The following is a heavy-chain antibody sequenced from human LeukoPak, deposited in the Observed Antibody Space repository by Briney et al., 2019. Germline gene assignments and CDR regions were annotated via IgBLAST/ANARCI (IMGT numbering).Heavy chain of an antibody. V-gene: IGHV4-34*01. CDR1: GGSFSGYY. J-gene: IGHJ4*02. Sequence: SETLSLTCAVYGGSFSGYYWSWTRQPPGKGLEWIGEINHSGSTNYNPSLKSRVTISVDTSKNQFSLKLSSVTAADTAVYYCARRRFYDSSGYPLFDYWGQGTLVTVSS. CDR3: ARRRFYDSSGYPLFDY. D-gene: IGHD3-22*01. CDR2: INHSGST.